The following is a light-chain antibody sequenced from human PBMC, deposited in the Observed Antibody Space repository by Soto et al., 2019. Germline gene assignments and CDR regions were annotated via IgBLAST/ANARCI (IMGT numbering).Light chain of an antibody. J-gene: IGKJ4*01. V-gene: IGKV1-5*03. Sequence: DIQMTQSPSTLSASVGDRVTITCRASQSISNWLAWYQQKPGKAPKLLIYKASSLESGVPSRFSGSGSGTEFTLPIRSLQTDDFATYYCQQYNTSPLTFGGGTKVEIK. CDR2: KAS. CDR3: QQYNTSPLT. CDR1: QSISNW.